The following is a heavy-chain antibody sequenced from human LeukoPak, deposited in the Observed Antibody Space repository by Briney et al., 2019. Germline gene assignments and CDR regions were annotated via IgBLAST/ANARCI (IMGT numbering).Heavy chain of an antibody. CDR2: ISAYNGNT. D-gene: IGHD3-22*01. CDR1: GYTFTSYG. Sequence: GASVKVSCKAFGYTFTSYGISWVRQAPGQGLEWMGWISAYNGNTNYAQKFQGRVTMTRDTSISTAYMELSRLRSDDTAVYYCARILYYYDSSGYYSMGYWGQGTLVTVSS. V-gene: IGHV1-18*01. J-gene: IGHJ4*02. CDR3: ARILYYYDSSGYYSMGY.